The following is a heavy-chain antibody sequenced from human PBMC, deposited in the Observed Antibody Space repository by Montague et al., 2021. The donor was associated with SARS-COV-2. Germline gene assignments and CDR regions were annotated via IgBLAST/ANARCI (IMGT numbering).Heavy chain of an antibody. D-gene: IGHD1-1*01. CDR3: ANQLELLPFDY. CDR2: ISYDGSNK. J-gene: IGHJ4*02. V-gene: IGHV3-30*18. CDR1: GFTFSSCG. Sequence: SLRLSCAASGFTFSSCGMHWVRQAPGKGLEWVAVISYDGSNKYYADSVKGRFTISRDNSKNTLYLQMNSLRAEDTAVYYCANQLELLPFDYWGQGTLVTVSS.